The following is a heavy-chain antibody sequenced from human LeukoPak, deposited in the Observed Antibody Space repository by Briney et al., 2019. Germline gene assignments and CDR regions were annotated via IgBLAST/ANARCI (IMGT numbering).Heavy chain of an antibody. J-gene: IGHJ4*02. Sequence: QPGGSLRLSCAASGFTFSNYAMSWVRQAPGKGLEWVSTISGSGGSTYSADSVRGRFTTARDNTRRSLYLQMNGLRVEDTAVYHCVVEEVLPTVTGPVNRIDYWGQGILVTVSS. V-gene: IGHV3-23*01. CDR3: VVEEVLPTVTGPVNRIDY. CDR1: GFTFSNYA. D-gene: IGHD2-21*01. CDR2: ISGSGGST.